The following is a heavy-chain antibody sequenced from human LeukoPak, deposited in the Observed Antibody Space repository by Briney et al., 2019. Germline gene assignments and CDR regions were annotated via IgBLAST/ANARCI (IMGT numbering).Heavy chain of an antibody. CDR3: ARESLAGSFDY. D-gene: IGHD6-19*01. CDR1: GFTFSSYS. V-gene: IGHV3-21*01. J-gene: IGHJ4*02. CDR2: ISSSSSYI. Sequence: GGSLRLSCAASGFTFSSYSMNWVRQAPGKGLEWVPSISSSSSYIYYADSVKGRFTISRDNAKNSLYLQMNSLRAEDTAVYYCARESLAGSFDYWGQGTLVTVSS.